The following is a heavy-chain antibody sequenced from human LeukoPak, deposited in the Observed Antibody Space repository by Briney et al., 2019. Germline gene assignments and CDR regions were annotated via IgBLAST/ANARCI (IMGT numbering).Heavy chain of an antibody. D-gene: IGHD3-10*01. CDR3: ARARAGYYGSGRSFFDY. CDR2: IYDSGST. Sequence: PSETLSLTCTVSGGSIRSSYYYWGWIRQPPGKGLEWIGSIYDSGSTYYNPSLKSRVTISVDTSKNQFSLKLSSVAAADTAVYYCARARAGYYGSGRSFFDYWGQGTLVTVSS. J-gene: IGHJ4*02. V-gene: IGHV4-39*07. CDR1: GGSIRSSYYY.